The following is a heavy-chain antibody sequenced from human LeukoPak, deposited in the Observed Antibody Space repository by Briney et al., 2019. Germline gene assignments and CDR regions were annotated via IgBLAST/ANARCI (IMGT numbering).Heavy chain of an antibody. CDR3: ARGLRNWFDP. CDR1: GYIFTSYD. J-gene: IGHJ5*02. Sequence: ASVKVSCKASGYIFTSYDINWVRQATGQGLEWMGWMNPNSGNTGYAQKFQGRVTITKNTSISTAYMELISLRSEDTAVYYCARGLRNWFDPWGQGTLVTVSS. CDR2: MNPNSGNT. V-gene: IGHV1-8*03.